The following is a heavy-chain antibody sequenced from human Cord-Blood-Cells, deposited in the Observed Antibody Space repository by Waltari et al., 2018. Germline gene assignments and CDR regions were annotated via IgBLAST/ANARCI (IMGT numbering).Heavy chain of an antibody. D-gene: IGHD3-3*01. CDR3: AREGRVYDFWSGYYFDY. CDR2: IIPILGIA. J-gene: IGHJ4*02. V-gene: IGHV1-69*09. Sequence: QVQLVQSGAEVKKPGSSVKVSCKASGGTFSSYAISWVRQAPGQGLEWMGRIIPILGIANYAQKFQGRGTITADKSTSTAYMELSSLRSEDTAVYYCAREGRVYDFWSGYYFDYWGQGTLVTVSS. CDR1: GGTFSSYA.